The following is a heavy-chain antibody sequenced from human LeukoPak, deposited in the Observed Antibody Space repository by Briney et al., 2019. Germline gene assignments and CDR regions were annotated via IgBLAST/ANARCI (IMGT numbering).Heavy chain of an antibody. V-gene: IGHV3-7*04. J-gene: IGHJ4*02. Sequence: GGSLRLSCAASGFTFSNYYVSWVRQAPGKGLEWVANIKQDGSEKYSVDSVKGRFTISRDNAKNSLFLQMNSLRAEDTAVYYCARGRWLDYWGQGTLVTVSS. CDR3: ARGRWLDY. CDR2: IKQDGSEK. CDR1: GFTFSNYY. D-gene: IGHD6-13*01.